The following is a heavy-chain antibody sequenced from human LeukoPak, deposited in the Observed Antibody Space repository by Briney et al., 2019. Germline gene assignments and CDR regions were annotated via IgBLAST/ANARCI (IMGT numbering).Heavy chain of an antibody. CDR1: GYTFTCYY. V-gene: IGHV1-2*02. CDR3: ARDRSADIVVVPAAKGSYYYYMDV. D-gene: IGHD2-2*01. CDR2: INPNSGGK. J-gene: IGHJ6*03. Sequence: ASVKVSFKASGYTFTCYYMHWVRQAPGQGLEWMGWINPNSGGKNYAQKFQCRVTMTRDTSISTAYMELSRLRSDDTAVYYCARDRSADIVVVPAAKGSYYYYMDVWGKGTTVTVSS.